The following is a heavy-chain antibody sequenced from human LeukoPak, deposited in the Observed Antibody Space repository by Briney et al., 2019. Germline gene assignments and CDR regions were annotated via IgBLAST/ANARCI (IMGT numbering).Heavy chain of an antibody. Sequence: SETLSLACTVSGGSISSSSYYWGWIRQPPGKGLEWIGSIYYGGSTYYNPSLKSRVTISVDTSKNQFSLKLSSVTAADTAVYYCARNYGGNVFDSWGQGTLVTVSS. CDR3: ARNYGGNVFDS. D-gene: IGHD4-23*01. J-gene: IGHJ4*02. CDR1: GGSISSSSYY. CDR2: IYYGGST. V-gene: IGHV4-39*01.